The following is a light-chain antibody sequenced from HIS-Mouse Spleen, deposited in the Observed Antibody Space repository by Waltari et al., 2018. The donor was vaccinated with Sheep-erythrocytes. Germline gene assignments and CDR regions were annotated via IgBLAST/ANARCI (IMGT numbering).Light chain of an antibody. Sequence: QSALTQPASVSGSPGQSITISCTGTSSDVGSYNLVSWYQQHPGKAPKLMIYEGSKRPSGFSNRFSGSKSGNTAYLTSSGLQAEDEADYYCCSYAGSSTPWVFGGGTKLTVL. J-gene: IGLJ3*02. CDR1: SSDVGSYNL. CDR2: EGS. V-gene: IGLV2-23*01. CDR3: CSYAGSSTPWV.